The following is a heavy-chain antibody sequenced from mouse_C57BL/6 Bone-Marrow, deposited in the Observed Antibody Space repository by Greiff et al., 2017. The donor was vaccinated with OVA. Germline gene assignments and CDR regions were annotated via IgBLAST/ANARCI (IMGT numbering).Heavy chain of an antibody. CDR3: AREGYGSSYWYFDV. V-gene: IGHV1-26*01. Sequence: EVQLQQSGPELVKPGASVKISCKASGYTFTDYYMNWVKQSHGKSLEWIGDINPNNGGTSYNQKFKGKATLTVDKSSSTAYMELRSLTSEDSAVYYCAREGYGSSYWYFDVWGTGTTVTVSS. D-gene: IGHD1-1*01. CDR2: INPNNGGT. CDR1: GYTFTDYY. J-gene: IGHJ1*03.